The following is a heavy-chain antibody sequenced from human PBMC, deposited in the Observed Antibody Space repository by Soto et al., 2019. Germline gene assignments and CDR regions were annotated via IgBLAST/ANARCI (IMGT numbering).Heavy chain of an antibody. V-gene: IGHV1-69*08. Sequence: QVQLVQSGAEVKKPGSSVKVSCKASGGSFSTYTINWVRQAPGQGLEWMGRIIPVIGIGHYAQKFKGRVTITADKSTSTAYMELSSLRSEDTAVYYCAGEDYDYYYLDVWGKGTTVTVSS. CDR1: GGSFSTYT. CDR3: AGEDYDYYYLDV. J-gene: IGHJ6*03. CDR2: IIPVIGIG.